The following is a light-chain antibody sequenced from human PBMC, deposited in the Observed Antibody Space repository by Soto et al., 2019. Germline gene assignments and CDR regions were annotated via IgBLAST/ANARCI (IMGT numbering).Light chain of an antibody. CDR1: QSVSRR. Sequence: DIQMTQSPSTLSASVGDRVTITCRASQSVSRRLAWYQQTPGKAPKLLIYDASTLESGVPSRFSGSGSGTEFPHTLSSRQPYDFATYFCQQYDTYYRFGQETKLEI. CDR3: QQYDTYYR. J-gene: IGKJ2*01. CDR2: DAS. V-gene: IGKV1-5*01.